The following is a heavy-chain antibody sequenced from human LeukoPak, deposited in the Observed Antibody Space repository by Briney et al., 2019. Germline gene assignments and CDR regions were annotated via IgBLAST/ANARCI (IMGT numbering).Heavy chain of an antibody. CDR1: GFIFSRYW. Sequence: GGSLRLSCVGSGFIFSRYWMHWIRHVPGKGPVWVSRLNGDGSSTSYADSVKGRFTISRDNSKNTVYLQMRNLRVEHTAVYYCAKVVAGNIDYYFDYWGQGILVAVSS. CDR2: LNGDGSST. V-gene: IGHV3-74*01. CDR3: AKVVAGNIDYYFDY. D-gene: IGHD2/OR15-2a*01. J-gene: IGHJ4*02.